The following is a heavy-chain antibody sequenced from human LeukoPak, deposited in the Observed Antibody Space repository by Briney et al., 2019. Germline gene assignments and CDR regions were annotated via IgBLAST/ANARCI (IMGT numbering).Heavy chain of an antibody. V-gene: IGHV4-34*01. CDR2: INHSGST. CDR1: GGSFSGYY. Sequence: SETLSLTRAVYGGSFSGYYWSWIRQPPGKGLEWIGEINHSGSTNYNPSLKSRVTISVDTSKNQFSLKLSSVTAADTAVYYCARHNEYYDFWSGYPHPWGQGTLVTVSS. J-gene: IGHJ5*02. CDR3: ARHNEYYDFWSGYPHP. D-gene: IGHD3-3*01.